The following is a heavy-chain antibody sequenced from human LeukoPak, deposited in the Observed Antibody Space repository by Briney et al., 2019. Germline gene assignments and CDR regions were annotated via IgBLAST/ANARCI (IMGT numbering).Heavy chain of an antibody. CDR3: AKGLRPEPAFGVVIRRERYFDY. V-gene: IGHV3-23*01. D-gene: IGHD3-3*01. J-gene: IGHJ4*02. CDR1: GFTFSSYA. CDR2: ISGSGGST. Sequence: PGGSLRLSCAASGFTFSSYAMSWVRQAPGKGLEWVSAISGSGGSTYYADSVKGRFTISRDNPKNTLYLQMNSLRAEDTAVYYCAKGLRPEPAFGVVIRRERYFDYWGQGTLVTVSS.